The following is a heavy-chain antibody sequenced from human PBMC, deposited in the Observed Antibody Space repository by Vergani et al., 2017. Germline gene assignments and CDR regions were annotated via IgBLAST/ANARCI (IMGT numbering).Heavy chain of an antibody. CDR3: ARGDYYDSSGYYYYYYYMDV. V-gene: IGHV4-30-4*01. D-gene: IGHD3-22*01. J-gene: IGHJ6*03. CDR2: IYYSGST. Sequence: QVQLQESGPGLVKPSQTLSLTCTVSGGSISSGDYYWSWIRQPPGKGLEWIGYIYYSGSTYYNPSLKSRVTISVDTSKNQFSLKLSSVTAADTAVYYCARGDYYDSSGYYYYYYYMDVWGKGTTVTGSS. CDR1: GGSISSGDYY.